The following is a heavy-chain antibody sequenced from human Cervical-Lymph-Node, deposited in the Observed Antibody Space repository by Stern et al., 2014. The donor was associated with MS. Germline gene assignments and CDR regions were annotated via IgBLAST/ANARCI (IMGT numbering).Heavy chain of an antibody. CDR3: AATVSSSGPYYGMDV. CDR2: IVVGSGNT. CDR1: GFTFTSSA. Sequence: QLVESGPEVKKPGTSVKVSCKASGFTFTSSAMQWVRQARGQRLEWIGWIVVGSGNTNYAQKFQGRLIITRDMSTSTAYMELSSLRSEDTAVYYCAATVSSSGPYYGMDVWGQGTTVTVSS. J-gene: IGHJ6*02. D-gene: IGHD6-19*01. V-gene: IGHV1-58*02.